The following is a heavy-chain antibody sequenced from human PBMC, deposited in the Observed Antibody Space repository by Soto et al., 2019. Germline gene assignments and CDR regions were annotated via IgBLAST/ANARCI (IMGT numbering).Heavy chain of an antibody. CDR1: GGSISSYY. V-gene: IGHV4-59*08. Sequence: QVQLQESGPGLVKPSETLSLTCTVSGGSISSYYWSWIRQPPGKGLEWIGYIYYSGSTNYNPSLKKRVTISVDTSKNQFSLKLSSVTAADTAVYYCARLDHCGGDCSKFQHWGQGTLVTVSS. CDR3: ARLDHCGGDCSKFQH. J-gene: IGHJ1*01. CDR2: IYYSGST. D-gene: IGHD2-21*01.